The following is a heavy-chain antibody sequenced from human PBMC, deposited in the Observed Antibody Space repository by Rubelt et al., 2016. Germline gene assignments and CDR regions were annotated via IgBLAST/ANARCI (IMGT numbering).Heavy chain of an antibody. V-gene: IGHV7-4-1*02. D-gene: IGHD6-6*01. CDR2: INTNTGNP. CDR1: GYTFTSYA. Sequence: QVQLVQSGSELKKPGASVKVSCKASGYTFTSYAMNRVRQAPGQGLEWMGWINTNTGNPTYAQGLQGRFVFALETSVRTAYLRIRSLKAEDTAVYYCAREEYSSSSDYWGQGTLVTVSS. J-gene: IGHJ4*02. CDR3: AREEYSSSSDY.